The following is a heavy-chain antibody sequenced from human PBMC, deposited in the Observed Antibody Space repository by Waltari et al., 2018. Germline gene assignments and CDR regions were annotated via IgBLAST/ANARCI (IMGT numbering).Heavy chain of an antibody. V-gene: IGHV4-39*01. J-gene: IGHJ6*03. CDR2: IYYSGST. CDR3: ARLHYYYYMDV. CDR1: GGSISSSSYY. Sequence: QLQLQESGPGLVKPSETLSLTCTVSGGSISSSSYYWGWIRQPPGKGLEWIGSIYYSGSTYYNPSLKSRVTISVDTSKNQFSLKLSSVTAADTAVYYCARLHYYYYMDVWGKGTTVIVSS.